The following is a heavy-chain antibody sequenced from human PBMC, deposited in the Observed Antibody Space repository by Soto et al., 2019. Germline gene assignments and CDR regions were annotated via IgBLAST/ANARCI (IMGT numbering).Heavy chain of an antibody. CDR3: AKDPMPSFRRRGYYYGMDV. D-gene: IGHD2-2*01. V-gene: IGHV3-23*01. CDR2: ISGSGGST. J-gene: IGHJ6*02. Sequence: RLSCAASGFTFSSYAMSWVRQAPGKGLEWVSAISGSGGSTYYADSVKGRFTISRDNSKNTLYLQMNSLRAEDTAVYYCAKDPMPSFRRRGYYYGMDVWGQGTTVTVSS. CDR1: GFTFSSYA.